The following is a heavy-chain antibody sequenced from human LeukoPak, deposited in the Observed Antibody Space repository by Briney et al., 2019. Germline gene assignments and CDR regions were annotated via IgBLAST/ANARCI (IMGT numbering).Heavy chain of an antibody. V-gene: IGHV5-10-1*01. D-gene: IGHD2-15*01. CDR3: ASRLLGYCSGDSCSDY. J-gene: IGHJ4*02. CDR1: GYNFTSYW. Sequence: GESLKISCKGSGYNFTSYWVSWVRQMPGKGLEWMGRIDPSDSYTNYSPSFQGHVTISADKSISTAYLQWNSLKASDTAMFYCASRLLGYCSGDSCSDYWGQGTLVTVSS. CDR2: IDPSDSYT.